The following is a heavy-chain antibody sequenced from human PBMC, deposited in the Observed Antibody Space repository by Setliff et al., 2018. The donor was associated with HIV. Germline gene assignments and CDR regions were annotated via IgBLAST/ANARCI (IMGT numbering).Heavy chain of an antibody. CDR1: GFTFSDHY. J-gene: IGHJ4*02. Sequence: GGSLRLSCAASGFTFSDHYMSWIRQAPGKGLEWVSYISGGSTSHMNYADSVKGRFTISRDDSKNTLYLQMNSLRAEDTAVYYCAKDKGQKYADYWGQGTMVTVSS. D-gene: IGHD3-10*01. CDR3: AKDKGQKYADY. V-gene: IGHV3-11*06. CDR2: ISGGSTSHM.